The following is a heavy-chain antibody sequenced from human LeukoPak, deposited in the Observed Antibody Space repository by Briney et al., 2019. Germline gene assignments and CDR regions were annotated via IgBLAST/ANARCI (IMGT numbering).Heavy chain of an antibody. CDR1: GFTFTSYA. J-gene: IGHJ6*04. V-gene: IGHV3-23*01. CDR2: ISGGGSST. Sequence: PGGSLRLSCAASGFTFTSYAMSWVRQAPGKGLEWVSVISGGGSSTYYAGSVKGRFTISRDNSKNTLYLQMNSLRGEDTAVYYCAKESGQLDVWGKGTTVTVSS. CDR3: AKESGQLDV. D-gene: IGHD3-3*01.